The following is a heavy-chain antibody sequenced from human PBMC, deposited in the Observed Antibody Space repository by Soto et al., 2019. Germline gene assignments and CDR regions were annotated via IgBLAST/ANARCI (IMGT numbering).Heavy chain of an antibody. CDR1: EFTFSGSA. D-gene: IGHD6-19*01. Sequence: EVQLVESGGGLVQPGGSLKLSCVASEFTFSGSAIHWVRQASGKGLEWVGRIRSKANNYATSYAASVKGRFTISRDDSKNTAYLQMNSLKTEESAVYYCRMAVAEAAFDIWGQGTMGTVSS. CDR2: IRSKANNYAT. CDR3: RMAVAEAAFDI. J-gene: IGHJ3*02. V-gene: IGHV3-73*01.